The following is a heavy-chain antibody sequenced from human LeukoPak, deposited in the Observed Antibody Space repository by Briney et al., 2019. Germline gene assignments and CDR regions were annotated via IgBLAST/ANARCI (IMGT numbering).Heavy chain of an antibody. CDR2: ISATGVI. CDR1: GFTFSSYE. J-gene: IGHJ4*02. V-gene: IGHV3-48*03. Sequence: PGGSLRLSCEASGFTFSSYEMTWVRQAPGEGLEWISYISATGVIKEADSVKGRFTISRDNAKNSLYLQMDSLRGGDTAVYFCARVNYEYWSSYGPNVPFFDQWGQGTLVAVAS. D-gene: IGHD3-3*01. CDR3: ARVNYEYWSSYGPNVPFFDQ.